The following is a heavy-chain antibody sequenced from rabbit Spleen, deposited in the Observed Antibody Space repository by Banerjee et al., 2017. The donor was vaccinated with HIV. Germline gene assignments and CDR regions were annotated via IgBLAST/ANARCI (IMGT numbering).Heavy chain of an antibody. J-gene: IGHJ6*01. CDR3: ARDCSSSFSSYGMDL. CDR2: IATGSSGYT. V-gene: IGHV1S40*01. D-gene: IGHD1-1*01. CDR1: GFSFSSNYY. Sequence: QSLEESGGGLVQPEGSLTLTCTASGFSFSSNYYMCWVRQVPGKGLEWIACIATGSSGYTYSATWAKGRFTISKTSSTTVTLQMTRLTAADTATYFCARDCSSSFSSYGMDLWGPGTLVTVS.